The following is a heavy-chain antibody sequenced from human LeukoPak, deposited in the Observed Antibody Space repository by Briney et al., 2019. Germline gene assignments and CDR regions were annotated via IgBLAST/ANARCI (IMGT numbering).Heavy chain of an antibody. CDR1: GGSISSSSYY. CDR2: IYYSGST. J-gene: IGHJ5*02. D-gene: IGHD2-2*01. V-gene: IGHV4-39*01. CDR3: ARHHAGLYCSSTSCLNWFDP. Sequence: PSETLSLTCIVSGGSISSSSYYWGWIRQPPGKGLEWIGSIYYSGSTYYNPSLKSRVTISVDTSKNQFSLKLSSVTAADTAVYYCARHHAGLYCSSTSCLNWFDPWGQGTLVTVSS.